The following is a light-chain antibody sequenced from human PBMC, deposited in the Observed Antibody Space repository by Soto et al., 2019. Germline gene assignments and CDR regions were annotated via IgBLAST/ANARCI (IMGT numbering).Light chain of an antibody. CDR2: NNN. J-gene: IGLJ2*01. CDR1: SSNIGGNA. Sequence: QSVLTQPPSMSGTPGQRVTISCSGSSSNIGGNAVNWYQQLPGMAPKLLIYNNNQRPSGVPDRFSGSKSGTSASLAISGLQSEDEADYHCATWDDSLNGVVFGGGTKLTVL. V-gene: IGLV1-44*01. CDR3: ATWDDSLNGVV.